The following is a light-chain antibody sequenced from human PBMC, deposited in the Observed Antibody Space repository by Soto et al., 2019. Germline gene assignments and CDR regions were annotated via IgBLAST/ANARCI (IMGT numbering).Light chain of an antibody. V-gene: IGKV1-39*01. J-gene: IGKJ1*01. CDR2: AAS. CDR3: QLSDSSLT. Sequence: DIQMTQSPSSLSASVGGSVTITFRASQNIRTYVNWYQQKPGKAPKLLISAASSLQSGVPSRFSGSGSGTNFIFTISGLQPEDFATYYCQLSDSSLTFGQGTKV. CDR1: QNIRTY.